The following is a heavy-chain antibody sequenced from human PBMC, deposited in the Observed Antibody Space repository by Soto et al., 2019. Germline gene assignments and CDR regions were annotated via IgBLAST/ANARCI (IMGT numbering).Heavy chain of an antibody. CDR1: GGTFSSYT. CDR3: ARDIGEVGYRPEFFDY. CDR2: IIPILGIA. Sequence: QVQLVQSGAEVKKPGSSVTVSCKASGGTFSSYTISWVRQAPGQGLEWMGRIIPILGIANYAQKLQGRVTITADKSTITAYMELSSLRSEDTAVYYCARDIGEVGYRPEFFDYWGQGTLVTDSS. V-gene: IGHV1-69*08. D-gene: IGHD1-26*01. J-gene: IGHJ4*01.